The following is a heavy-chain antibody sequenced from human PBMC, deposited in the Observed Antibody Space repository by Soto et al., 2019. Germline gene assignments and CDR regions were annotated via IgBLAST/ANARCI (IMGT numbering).Heavy chain of an antibody. Sequence: QVQLVQSGAEVKKPGSSVKVSCKASGGTFSSYTISWVRQAPGQGLEWMGRIIPILGIANYAQKFQGRVTITADKATSTAYMELSSLRSEDTAVYYCARGNVDTAMYYYYYYYMDVWGKGTTVTVSS. CDR1: GGTFSSYT. CDR3: ARGNVDTAMYYYYYYYMDV. D-gene: IGHD5-18*01. V-gene: IGHV1-69*02. J-gene: IGHJ6*03. CDR2: IIPILGIA.